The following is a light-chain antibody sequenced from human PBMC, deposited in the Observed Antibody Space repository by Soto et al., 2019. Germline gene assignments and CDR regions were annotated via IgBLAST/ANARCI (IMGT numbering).Light chain of an antibody. CDR2: GAS. J-gene: IGKJ4*01. V-gene: IGKV3-15*01. CDR1: QSVSNN. CDR3: QQYNSWPLT. Sequence: EIVMTQSPATLSVSPGERATLSCRASQSVSNNLAWYQQKPGQAPRLLIYGASTRATGIPARFSGSGSGTEFTLTISSLPSEDFAVYYCQQYNSWPLTFGGGTKVAIK.